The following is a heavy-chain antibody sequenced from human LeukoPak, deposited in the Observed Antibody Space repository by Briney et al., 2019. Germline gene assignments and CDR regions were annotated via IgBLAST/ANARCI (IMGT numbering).Heavy chain of an antibody. CDR3: AKDARSFGGTYFDY. Sequence: GGSLRLSCVASGFTLSSYSMSWVRQAPGKGLEWVSAMSGSDTGSWYADSVKGRFTISRDASKTTLYLQMNSLRAEDTAIYYCAKDARSFGGTYFDYWGQGIQVTVSS. V-gene: IGHV3-23*01. CDR2: MSGSDTGS. CDR1: GFTLSSYS. J-gene: IGHJ4*02. D-gene: IGHD4-23*01.